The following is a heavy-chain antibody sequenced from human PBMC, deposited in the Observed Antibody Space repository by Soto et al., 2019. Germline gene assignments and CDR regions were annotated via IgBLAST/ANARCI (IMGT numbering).Heavy chain of an antibody. CDR2: IYYSGST. CDR1: GGYISSGGYY. Sequence: SQMHSLTYTVCGGYISSGGYYWSWIRKHPGKGLEWIGYIYYSGSTYYNPSLKSRVTISVDTSKNQFSLKLSSVTAADTAVYYCARISGVDGNWNAAPSLFWFDPWGQGTLVTVSS. J-gene: IGHJ5*02. V-gene: IGHV4-31*03. CDR3: ARISGVDGNWNAAPSLFWFDP. D-gene: IGHD1-20*01.